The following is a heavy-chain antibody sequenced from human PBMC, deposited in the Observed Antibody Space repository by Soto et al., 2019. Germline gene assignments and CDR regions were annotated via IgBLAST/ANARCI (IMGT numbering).Heavy chain of an antibody. D-gene: IGHD6-13*01. V-gene: IGHV1-69*06. J-gene: IGHJ4*01. CDR3: ATAGARGLAQQLAYRGLDY. Sequence: AVKVSCKASGGTFSSYAISWVRQAPGQGLEWMGGIIPIFGTANYAQKFQGRVTITADKSTSTAYMELSSLRSEDTAVYYCATAGARGLAQQLAYRGLDYRG. CDR1: GGTFSSYA. CDR2: IIPIFGTA.